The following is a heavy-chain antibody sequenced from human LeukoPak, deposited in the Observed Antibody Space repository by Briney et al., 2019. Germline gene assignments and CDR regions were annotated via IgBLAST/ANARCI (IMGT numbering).Heavy chain of an antibody. CDR1: GGSFSGYY. V-gene: IGHV4-34*01. Sequence: SETLSLTCAVYGGSFSGYYWSWIRQPPGKGLEWIGEINHSGSTNYNPSLKSRVTISVDTSKNQFSLELSSVTAADTAVYYCARGRAVNTAGYSSSWHFDYWGQGTLVTVSS. J-gene: IGHJ4*02. D-gene: IGHD6-13*01. CDR2: INHSGST. CDR3: ARGRAVNTAGYSSSWHFDY.